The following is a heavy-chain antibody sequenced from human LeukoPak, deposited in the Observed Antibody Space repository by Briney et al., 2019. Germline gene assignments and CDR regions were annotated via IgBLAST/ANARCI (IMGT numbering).Heavy chain of an antibody. J-gene: IGHJ1*01. CDR3: TRNSGWYGLS. CDR2: IRYDGSNK. Sequence: PGGSLRLSCAASGFTFSSYVMHWVRQAPGKGLEWVAFIRYDGSNKYYADSVKGRFTISRDNSNNTLFLHLNSLRGEDTAVYYCTRNSGWYGLSWGQGTLVTVSS. V-gene: IGHV3-30*02. D-gene: IGHD6-19*01. CDR1: GFTFSSYV.